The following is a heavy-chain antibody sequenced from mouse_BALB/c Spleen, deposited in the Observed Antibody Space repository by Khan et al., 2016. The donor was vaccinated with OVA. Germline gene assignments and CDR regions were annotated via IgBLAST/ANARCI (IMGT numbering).Heavy chain of an antibody. CDR3: ARSGTTVVAYWYVDV. CDR1: GYSITSGYS. V-gene: IGHV3-1*02. Sequence: EVQLQESGPDLVKPSQSLSLTCTFTGYSITSGYSWHWIRQFPGNNLDWMGYIHYIGTTNYNPSLKSRISNTRDTSKNQFFLQLNSVTTEDTATYYCARSGTTVVAYWYVDVWGAGTTVTVSS. CDR2: IHYIGTT. D-gene: IGHD1-1*01. J-gene: IGHJ1*01.